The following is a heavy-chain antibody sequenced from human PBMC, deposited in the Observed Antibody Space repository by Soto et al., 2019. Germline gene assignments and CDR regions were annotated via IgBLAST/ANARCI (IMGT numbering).Heavy chain of an antibody. CDR3: AKDKGHLSSSHAFDI. Sequence: QVQLVESGGGVVQPGRSLRLSCAASGFTFSSYGMHWVRQAPGKGLEWVAVISYDGSNKYYADSAKGRFTISRDNSKNTLYLQMNSLRAEDTAVYYCAKDKGHLSSSHAFDIWGQGTMVTVSS. CDR2: ISYDGSNK. V-gene: IGHV3-30*18. CDR1: GFTFSSYG. J-gene: IGHJ3*02. D-gene: IGHD6-6*01.